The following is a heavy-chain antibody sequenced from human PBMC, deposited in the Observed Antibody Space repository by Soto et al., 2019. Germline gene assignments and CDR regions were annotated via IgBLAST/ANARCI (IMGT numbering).Heavy chain of an antibody. V-gene: IGHV4-59*01. J-gene: IGHJ4*02. D-gene: IGHD3-22*01. CDR3: ARASVSYDSSGYLDY. CDR2: IYYSGST. CDR1: GRSISSYY. Sequence: SETLSLTSTVSGRSISSYYWSWIRQPPGKGLEWIGYIYYSGSTNYNPSLKSRVTISVETSKNQSSLKLSSVTAVDTAVYYCARASVSYDSSGYLDYWGPGTLVTVSS.